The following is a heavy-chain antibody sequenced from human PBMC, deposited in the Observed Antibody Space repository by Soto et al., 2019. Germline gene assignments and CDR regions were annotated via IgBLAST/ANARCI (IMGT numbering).Heavy chain of an antibody. D-gene: IGHD3-3*01. V-gene: IGHV3-23*01. Sequence: PGGSLRLSCAASGFTFSSYAMSWVRRAPGKGLEWVSLISGGGGSTYYADSVKGRFTIFRENSNNTLFLQMNSLRADDTAVYYCAKREGTIFPGPAPLNWFDPWGQGTLVTVSS. CDR3: AKREGTIFPGPAPLNWFDP. J-gene: IGHJ5*02. CDR2: ISGGGGST. CDR1: GFTFSSYA.